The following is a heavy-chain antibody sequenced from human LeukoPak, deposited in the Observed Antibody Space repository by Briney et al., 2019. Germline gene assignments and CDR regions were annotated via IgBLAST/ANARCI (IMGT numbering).Heavy chain of an antibody. CDR2: FDPEDGET. CDR1: GYTLTELS. Sequence: ASVKVSCKVSGYTLTELSMHWVRQAPGKGLEWMGGFDPEDGETIYAQKFQGRVTMTEDTSTDTAYMELRSLRSDDTAVYYCARDQSCSGGSCYHPFDYWGQGTLVTVSS. D-gene: IGHD2-15*01. CDR3: ARDQSCSGGSCYHPFDY. V-gene: IGHV1-24*01. J-gene: IGHJ4*02.